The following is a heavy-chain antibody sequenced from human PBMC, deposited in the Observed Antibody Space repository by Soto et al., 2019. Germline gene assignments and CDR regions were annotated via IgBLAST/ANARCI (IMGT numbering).Heavy chain of an antibody. Sequence: GAAGKVSCKASGNSFTGYYMHWVRQAPGQGLEWMGIINPSGGSTSYAQKFQGRVTMTRDTSTSTVYMELSSLRSEDTAVYYFARLPPLTSHYTSGSPFRYLDYWG. CDR3: ARLPPLTSHYTSGSPFRYLDY. CDR1: GNSFTGYY. V-gene: IGHV1-46*01. D-gene: IGHD6-19*01. J-gene: IGHJ4*01. CDR2: INPSGGST.